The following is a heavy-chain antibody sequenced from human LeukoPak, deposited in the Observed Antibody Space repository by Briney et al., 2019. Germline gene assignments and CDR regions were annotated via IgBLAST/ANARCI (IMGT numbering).Heavy chain of an antibody. V-gene: IGHV4-39*01. CDR3: ARVDGYNYYFDY. CDR1: GGSISSSSYS. J-gene: IGHJ4*02. Sequence: PSETLSLTCTVSGGSISSSSYSWGWIRQPPGKGLEWIGSIYYSGSTYYNPSLKSRVTISVDTSKNQFSLKLSSVTAADTAVYYCARVDGYNYYFDYWGQGTLVTVSS. D-gene: IGHD5-24*01. CDR2: IYYSGST.